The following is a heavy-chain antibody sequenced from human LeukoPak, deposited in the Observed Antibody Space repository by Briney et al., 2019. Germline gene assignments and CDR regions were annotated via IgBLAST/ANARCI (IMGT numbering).Heavy chain of an antibody. CDR1: GFTFSSYS. J-gene: IGHJ6*03. CDR3: ARIDYSNHLYYYYMDV. V-gene: IGHV3-48*04. CDR2: ISSSSSTI. D-gene: IGHD4-11*01. Sequence: PGGSLRLSCAASGFTFSSYSMNWVRQAPGKGLEWVSYISSSSSTIYYADSVKGRFTISRDNAKNSLYLQMNSLRAEDTAVYYCARIDYSNHLYYYYMDVWGKGTTVTVSS.